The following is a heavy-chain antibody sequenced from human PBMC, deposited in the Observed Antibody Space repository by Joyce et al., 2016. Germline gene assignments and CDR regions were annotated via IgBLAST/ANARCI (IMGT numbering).Heavy chain of an antibody. J-gene: IGHJ4*02. CDR1: GDIFNAYG. Sequence: QVQLEQSGAEVKKPGSSVKVSCKTSGDIFNAYGINWVRQAPRQGLEWLGVIVPMAATTDYAQKFRGRLTISAHEPTSTVYMELSSLRSDDTGTYYCARGRGDDFWSGYYGSIDYWGQGTLVSVSS. CDR3: ARGRGDDFWSGYYGSIDY. V-gene: IGHV1-69*01. CDR2: IVPMAATT. D-gene: IGHD3-3*01.